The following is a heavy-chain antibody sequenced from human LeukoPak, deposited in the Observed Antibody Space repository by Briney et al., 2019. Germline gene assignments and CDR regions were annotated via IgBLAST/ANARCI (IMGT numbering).Heavy chain of an antibody. J-gene: IGHJ5*02. CDR2: ISAYNGNT. CDR1: GYNFPSHG. CDR3: ARDFHGSGNWFDP. V-gene: IGHV1-18*04. D-gene: IGHD3-10*01. Sequence: ASVKVSCKASGYNFPSHGISWVRQAPGQGLEWMGWISAYNGNTNYAQRVQGRVTMTTDTSTSTAYMELRSLRSDDTAVYYCARDFHGSGNWFDPWGQGTLVTVSS.